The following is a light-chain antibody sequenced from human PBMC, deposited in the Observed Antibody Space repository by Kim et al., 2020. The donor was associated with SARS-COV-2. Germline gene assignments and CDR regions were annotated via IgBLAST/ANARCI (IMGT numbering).Light chain of an antibody. CDR2: DVS. CDR3: SSYTSSSTVV. V-gene: IGLV2-14*03. Sequence: GQSITISCTGTSSAVGGYIYVSWYQQHPGKAPKLLIYDVSNRPSGVSNRFSGSKSGNTASLTISGLQAEDEADYYCSSYTSSSTVVFGGGTQLTVL. CDR1: SSAVGGYIY. J-gene: IGLJ2*01.